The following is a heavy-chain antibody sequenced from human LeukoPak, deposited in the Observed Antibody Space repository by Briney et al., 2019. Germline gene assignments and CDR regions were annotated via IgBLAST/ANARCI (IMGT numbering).Heavy chain of an antibody. CDR1: GYTFTGYY. CDR2: INPNSGGT. V-gene: IGHV1-2*02. J-gene: IGHJ4*02. D-gene: IGHD4-17*01. CDR3: ARSTTVTSDLDY. Sequence: ASVKVSCKASGYTFTGYYMHWVRQAPGQGLEWMGWINPNSGGTNYAQKFQGRVTMTRDPSISTAYMELSRLRSDDTAVYYCARSTTVTSDLDYWGQGTLVTVSS.